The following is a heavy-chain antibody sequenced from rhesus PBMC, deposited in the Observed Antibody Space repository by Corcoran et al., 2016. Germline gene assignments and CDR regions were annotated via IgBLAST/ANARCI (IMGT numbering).Heavy chain of an antibody. V-gene: IGHV4-80*01. J-gene: IGHJ4*01. CDR2: NNGNSGST. D-gene: IGHD2-2*01. CDR1: GGSFSSYW. Sequence: QVQLQESGPGLVKPSETLSLTCAVSGGSFSSYWWSWIRQPPGKGLGWIGENNGNSGSTNYTPSLKSRVTISKDASKNQFALKLSSVTAADTAVYYCASLYYALDYWGQGVLVTVSS. CDR3: ASLYYALDY.